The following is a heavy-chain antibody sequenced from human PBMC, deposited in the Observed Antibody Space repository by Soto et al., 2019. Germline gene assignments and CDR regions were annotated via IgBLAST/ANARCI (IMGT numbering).Heavy chain of an antibody. V-gene: IGHV3-30*18. CDR3: AKGHNAGFSGSYHY. Sequence: QVQLVESGGGVVQPGRSLRLSCAASGFTFSSYGMHWVRQAPGKGLEWVAVISYDGSNKYYADSVKGRFTISRDNSKNTLYLQMNSLRAEDTAVYYCAKGHNAGFSGSYHYWGQGTLVTLSS. CDR1: GFTFSSYG. D-gene: IGHD1-26*01. CDR2: ISYDGSNK. J-gene: IGHJ4*02.